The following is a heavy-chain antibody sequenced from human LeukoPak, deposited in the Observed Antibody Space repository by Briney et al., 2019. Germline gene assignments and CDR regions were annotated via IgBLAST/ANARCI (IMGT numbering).Heavy chain of an antibody. CDR1: GFTFSSYS. D-gene: IGHD2-21*01. CDR3: ARDLRAYCGGGCYLFDY. J-gene: IGHJ4*02. CDR2: ISSSSSYI. V-gene: IGHV3-21*01. Sequence: PGGSLRLSCAASGFTFSSYSMNWVRQAPGKGLEWVSSISSSSSYIYYADSVKGRFTISRDNAKNSLYLQMNSLRAEDTAVYYCARDLRAYCGGGCYLFDYWGQGTLVTVSS.